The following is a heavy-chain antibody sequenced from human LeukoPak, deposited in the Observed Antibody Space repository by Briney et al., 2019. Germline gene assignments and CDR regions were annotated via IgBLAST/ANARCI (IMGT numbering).Heavy chain of an antibody. CDR3: ARQSLNWGPFDY. D-gene: IGHD7-27*01. V-gene: IGHV5-51*01. CDR1: GYRFSNYY. Sequence: GESLEISCKGSGYRFSNYYIGWVRQMPGKGLEWMGIIYPGDSETRYSPSFQGQVTISADKSISTAYLQWRSLRSSDTAMYYCARQSLNWGPFDYWGQGTLVAVSS. CDR2: IYPGDSET. J-gene: IGHJ4*02.